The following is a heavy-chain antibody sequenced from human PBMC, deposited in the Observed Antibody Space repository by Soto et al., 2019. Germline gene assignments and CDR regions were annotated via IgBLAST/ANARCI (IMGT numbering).Heavy chain of an antibody. CDR3: AGGLAYYYVFGY. CDR2: IYGSGRT. Sequence: PSETLSLSCSVSGGSISRCCYYWVWIRQPPGKGLEWIGRIYGSGRTYYNPSLKSRVTISVDTSKNQFSLKLGSVTAADTAVYCCAGGLAYYYVFGYWGQGTRVTVSS. V-gene: IGHV4-39*01. J-gene: IGHJ4*02. D-gene: IGHD3-10*02. CDR1: GGSISRCCYY.